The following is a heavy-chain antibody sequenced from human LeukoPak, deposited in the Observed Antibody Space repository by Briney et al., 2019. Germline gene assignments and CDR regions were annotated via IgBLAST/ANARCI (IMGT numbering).Heavy chain of an antibody. CDR3: ATTTGGSSHFDF. J-gene: IGHJ4*02. CDR1: GYSISTSHW. V-gene: IGHV4-28*01. D-gene: IGHD2-15*01. Sequence: SETLSLTCAVSGYSISTSHWWGWIRQPPGKGLEWIGYIYYSGTAYYHPSLKSPVTMSVDTSKNQFSLKLSSVTAVDTAVYYCATTTGGSSHFDFWGQGTLVTVSS. CDR2: IYYSGTA.